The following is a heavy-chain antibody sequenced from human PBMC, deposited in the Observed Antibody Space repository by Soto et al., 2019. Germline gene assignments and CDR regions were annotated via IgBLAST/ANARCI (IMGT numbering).Heavy chain of an antibody. CDR3: ARDPLWFGEIGYFDY. J-gene: IGHJ4*02. CDR2: IDSSSSFI. D-gene: IGHD3-10*01. V-gene: IGHV3-21*01. CDR1: GFTFSSHA. Sequence: EVQLVESGGGLVKPGGSLRLSCAASGFTFSSHAMNWVRQAPGKGLEWVSSIDSSSSFIYYADSVKCRFTISRDNAKNSLYLQMSSLRAEDTAVYYCARDPLWFGEIGYFDYWGQGALVTVSS.